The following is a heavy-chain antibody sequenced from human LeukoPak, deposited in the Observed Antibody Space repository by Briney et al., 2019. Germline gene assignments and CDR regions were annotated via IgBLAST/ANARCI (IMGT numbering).Heavy chain of an antibody. CDR2: IKQDGNEK. V-gene: IGHV3-7*01. Sequence: GGSLRLSCAASGFTFSSYWMSWVRQAPGKGLEWVANIKQDGNEKYYVDSVKGRFTISRDNAKNSLYLQMNSLRAEDTAVYYCARACSSGWPDYFDYWGQGTLVTVSS. J-gene: IGHJ4*02. D-gene: IGHD6-19*01. CDR3: ARACSSGWPDYFDY. CDR1: GFTFSSYW.